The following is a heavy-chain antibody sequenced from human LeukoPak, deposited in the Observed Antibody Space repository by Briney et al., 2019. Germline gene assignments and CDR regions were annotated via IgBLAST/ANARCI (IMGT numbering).Heavy chain of an antibody. CDR2: ISSSSSYT. CDR3: AREDHYFSGDDY. CDR1: GFTFRSYS. Sequence: PGGSLRLSCAASGFTFRSYSMNWVRQAPGKGLEWVSSISSSSSYTYYADSVKGRFTISRDNAKNTLYLQMSSLRAEDAAVYYCAREDHYFSGDDYWGQGTLVTVSS. J-gene: IGHJ4*02. D-gene: IGHD3-10*01. V-gene: IGHV3-21*01.